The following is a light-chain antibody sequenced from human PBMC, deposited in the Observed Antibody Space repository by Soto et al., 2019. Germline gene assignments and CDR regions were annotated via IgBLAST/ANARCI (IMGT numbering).Light chain of an antibody. V-gene: IGKV3-20*01. CDR1: QNLGNNF. CDR2: GAS. J-gene: IGKJ1*01. CDR3: QQYGDSPWT. Sequence: EVVLMQSPGTLSLSPGERATLSCRASQNLGNNFLAWYQQTSGQAPRLLIFGASSRAAGISDRFSGSGSGTDFTLTINNLRPEDVAVYFCQQYGDSPWTFGQGTRVEI.